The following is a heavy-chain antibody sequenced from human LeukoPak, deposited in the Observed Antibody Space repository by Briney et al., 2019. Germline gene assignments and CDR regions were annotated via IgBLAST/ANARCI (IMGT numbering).Heavy chain of an antibody. CDR3: ARTYISRWYESDY. V-gene: IGHV1-18*01. D-gene: IGHD6-13*01. CDR2: ISTYNGDT. Sequence: GASVKVSCKASGYTFTSYGISWVRQAPGQGLEWMGWISTYNGDTNYAQKLQGRVTMTADTSTSTTYMELRSLRSDGTAVYYCARTYISRWYESDYWGQGTLVTVSS. J-gene: IGHJ4*02. CDR1: GYTFTSYG.